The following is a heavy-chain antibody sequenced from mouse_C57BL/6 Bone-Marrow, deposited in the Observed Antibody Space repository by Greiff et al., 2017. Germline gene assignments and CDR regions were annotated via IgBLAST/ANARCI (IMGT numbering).Heavy chain of an antibody. J-gene: IGHJ2*01. V-gene: IGHV1-81*01. CDR2: IYPRSGNT. CDR1: GYTFTSYG. Sequence: QVQLQQSRAELARPGASVKLSCKASGYTFTSYGISWVKQRTGQGLEWIGEIYPRSGNTYYNEKFKGKATLTADKSSSTAYMELRSLTSEDSAVYFCARRVLAGFLFDYWGQGTTLTVSS. D-gene: IGHD3-1*01. CDR3: ARRVLAGFLFDY.